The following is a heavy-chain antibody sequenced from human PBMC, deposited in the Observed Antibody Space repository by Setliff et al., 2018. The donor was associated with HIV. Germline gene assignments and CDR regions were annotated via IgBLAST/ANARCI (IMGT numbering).Heavy chain of an antibody. J-gene: IGHJ3*02. CDR3: ATTTLGWSDDAFDI. CDR1: EYTFTSYA. V-gene: IGHV1-3*01. CDR2: INAGNGNT. D-gene: IGHD3-16*01. Sequence: ASVKVSCKASEYTFTSYAMHWVRQAPGQRLEWMGWINAGNGNTKYSQKFQGRVTITRDTSASTAYMELSRLRSDDTAMYYCATTTLGWSDDAFDIWGQGTLVTVSS.